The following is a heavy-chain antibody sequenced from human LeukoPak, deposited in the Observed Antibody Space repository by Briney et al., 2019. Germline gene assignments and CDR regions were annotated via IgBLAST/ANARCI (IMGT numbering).Heavy chain of an antibody. D-gene: IGHD1-26*01. CDR3: ARGPRTVGAMGAFDY. V-gene: IGHV1-18*01. J-gene: IGHJ4*02. CDR1: GYTFTSYG. CDR2: ISAYNGNT. Sequence: ASVKVSCKASGYTFTSYGISWVRQAPGQGLEWMGWISAYNGNTNYAQKLQGRVTMTTDTSTSTAYMELRSLRSDDTAVYYCARGPRTVGAMGAFDYWGQGTLVTVSS.